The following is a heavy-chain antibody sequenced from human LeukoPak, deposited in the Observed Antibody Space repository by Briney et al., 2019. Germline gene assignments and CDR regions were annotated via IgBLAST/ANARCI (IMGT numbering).Heavy chain of an antibody. Sequence: PSETLSLTCTVSGGSISSSSYYWGWVRQAPGKGLEWVSSITSSSSYIYYADSVKGRFTISRDNAKNSLYLQMNSLRAEDTAVYYCARDLMGIAYRGAFYYWGQGTLVTVSS. CDR3: ARDLMGIAYRGAFYY. CDR2: ITSSSSYI. V-gene: IGHV3-21*04. CDR1: GGSISSSSYY. J-gene: IGHJ4*02. D-gene: IGHD6-13*01.